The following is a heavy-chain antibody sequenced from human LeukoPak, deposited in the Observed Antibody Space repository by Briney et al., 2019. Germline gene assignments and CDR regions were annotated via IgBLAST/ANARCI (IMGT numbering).Heavy chain of an antibody. CDR3: ATEMIRAAGGTFDY. V-gene: IGHV3-23*01. D-gene: IGHD6-13*01. CDR1: GFTFSSYA. Sequence: GGSLRLSCAASGFTFSSYAINWVRQVPGKGLEWVSVISGSGHATYYADSVKGRFTISRDNSKNTLYLQMNSLSAEDTAIYYRATEMIRAAGGTFDYWGQGTLVTVSS. J-gene: IGHJ4*02. CDR2: ISGSGHAT.